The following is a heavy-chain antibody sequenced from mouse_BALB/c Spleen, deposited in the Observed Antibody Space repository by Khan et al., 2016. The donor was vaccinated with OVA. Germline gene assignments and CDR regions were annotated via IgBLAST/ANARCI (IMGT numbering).Heavy chain of an antibody. J-gene: IGHJ4*01. CDR3: ARHPYFHYYVLDY. Sequence: VQLQESGPALVAPSQSLSITCTISGFSLTDYGVHWVRQPPGKGLEWLVVIWSDGSTTYNSALKSRLSIRKDNSKSQVFLKMHSLQTDATAVYYCARHPYFHYYVLDYWGPATSVPFSS. D-gene: IGHD2-10*01. V-gene: IGHV2-6-1*01. CDR1: GFSLTDYG. CDR2: IWSDGST.